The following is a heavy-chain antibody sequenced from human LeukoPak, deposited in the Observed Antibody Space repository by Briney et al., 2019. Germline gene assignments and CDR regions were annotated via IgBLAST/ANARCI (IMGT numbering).Heavy chain of an antibody. V-gene: IGHV3-23*01. CDR1: GFTYWSHV. CDR3: AKVTVYFPARTAGAYGDTPRGQFQR. D-gene: IGHD4-17*01. J-gene: IGHJ1*01. CDR2: ISGSGDTT. Sequence: GGSLSLSCALCGFTYWSHVETGLRQAPGEGLESVSIISGSGDTTYYADSVSGRFTISRDNSKNTLYLQIDSLRAKDTAVYYCAKVTVYFPARTAGAYGDTPRGQFQRWGQGTLVIVSS.